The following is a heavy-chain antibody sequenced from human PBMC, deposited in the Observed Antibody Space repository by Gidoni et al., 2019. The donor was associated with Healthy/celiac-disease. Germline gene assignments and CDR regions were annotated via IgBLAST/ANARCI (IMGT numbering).Heavy chain of an antibody. CDR1: VGSISSSSYY. D-gene: IGHD3-9*01. J-gene: IGHJ6*02. CDR3: ARLLPPNFDGMDV. V-gene: IGHV4-39*01. Sequence: QLQLQESGPGLVKPSEPLSLTCTVSVGSISSSSYYWGWIRQPPGKGLEWIGSIYYSGSTYYNPSLKSRVTISVDTSKNQFSLKLSSVTAADTAVYYCARLLPPNFDGMDVWGQGTTVTVSS. CDR2: IYYSGST.